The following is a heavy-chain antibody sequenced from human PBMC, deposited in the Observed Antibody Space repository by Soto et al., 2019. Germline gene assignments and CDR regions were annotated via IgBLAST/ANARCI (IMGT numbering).Heavy chain of an antibody. J-gene: IGHJ4*02. V-gene: IGHV5-51*01. CDR2: IYPGDSDT. CDR3: ARHLHCSGGSCYLLFPYYFDY. D-gene: IGHD2-15*01. CDR1: GYSFTSYW. Sequence: PGESLKISCKGSGYSFTSYWIGWVRQMPGKGLEWMGIIYPGDSDTRYSPSFQGQVTISADKSISTAYLQWSSLKASDTAMYYCARHLHCSGGSCYLLFPYYFDYWGQGTLVTVSS.